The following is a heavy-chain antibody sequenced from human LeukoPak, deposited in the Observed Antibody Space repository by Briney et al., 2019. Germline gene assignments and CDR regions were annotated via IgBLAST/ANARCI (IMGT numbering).Heavy chain of an antibody. V-gene: IGHV3-21*01. Sequence: PGESLRLSCVVSGFNLTAYSINWVRQAPGMGLEWVSSISSGANYKYYADSVKGRFTISRDNAKNSVYLQMNSLRVGETAVYYFATGGLYSSSETWGQGTLVIVS. CDR1: GFNLTAYS. CDR3: ATGGLYSSSET. J-gene: IGHJ5*02. CDR2: ISSGANYK. D-gene: IGHD6-6*01.